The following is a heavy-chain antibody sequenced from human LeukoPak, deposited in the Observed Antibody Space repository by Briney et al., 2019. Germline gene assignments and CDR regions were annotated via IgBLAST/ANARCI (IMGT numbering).Heavy chain of an antibody. CDR3: ARSLTLGIAMVNGYHYYYMDV. CDR1: GDSVSSNSAA. Sequence: SQTLSLTCAISGDSVSSNSAAWNWIRQSPSRGLEWLGRTYYRSKWYNDYAVSVKSRITINPDTSKNQFSLQLNSVTPEDTAVYYCARSLTLGIAMVNGYHYYYMDVWGKGTTVTVSS. J-gene: IGHJ6*03. CDR2: TYYRSKWYN. D-gene: IGHD5-18*01. V-gene: IGHV6-1*01.